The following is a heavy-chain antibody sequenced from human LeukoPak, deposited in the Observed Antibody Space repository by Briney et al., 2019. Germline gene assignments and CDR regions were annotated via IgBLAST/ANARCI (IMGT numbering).Heavy chain of an antibody. Sequence: GGSLRLSCAASGFTFSSYAMSWVRQAPGKGLEWVSGISGSGGSTYSADPVKGRFTISRDNSKNTLYLQMNTLRAEDTAVYCCAKERPVDTAMVMFDYGGQGTLVTVSS. V-gene: IGHV3-23*01. J-gene: IGHJ4*02. D-gene: IGHD5-18*01. CDR2: ISGSGGST. CDR1: GFTFSSYA. CDR3: AKERPVDTAMVMFDY.